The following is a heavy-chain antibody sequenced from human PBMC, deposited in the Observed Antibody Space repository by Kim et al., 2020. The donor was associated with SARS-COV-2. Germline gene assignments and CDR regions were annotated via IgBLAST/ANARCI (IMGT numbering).Heavy chain of an antibody. J-gene: IGHJ4*02. V-gene: IGHV3-23*01. D-gene: IGHD3-9*01. CDR3: AKDRTLLRYFDY. Sequence: YDADSVKGRFTISRDNSKNTLYLQINSLRAEDTAIYYCAKDRTLLRYFDYWGQGTLVTVSS.